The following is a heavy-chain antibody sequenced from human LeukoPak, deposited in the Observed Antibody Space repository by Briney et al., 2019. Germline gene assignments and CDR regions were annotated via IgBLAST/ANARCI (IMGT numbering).Heavy chain of an antibody. Sequence: ASVKVSCKASGYTFISYGISWVRRAPGQGLEWMGWISTYNGNTNYAQKLQGRVTMTTDTSTSTAYMELRSLRSDDTAIYYCARHREQWLVRPFDSWGQGTLVTVSS. J-gene: IGHJ4*02. CDR1: GYTFISYG. CDR2: ISTYNGNT. CDR3: ARHREQWLVRPFDS. D-gene: IGHD6-19*01. V-gene: IGHV1-18*01.